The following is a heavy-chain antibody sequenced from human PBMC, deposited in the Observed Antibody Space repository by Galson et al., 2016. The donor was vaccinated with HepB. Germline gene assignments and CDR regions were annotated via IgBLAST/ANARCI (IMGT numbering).Heavy chain of an antibody. CDR3: AKSAYGSYYYGMDV. Sequence: SLRLSCAASGFSFNTYGIHWVRQAPDKGLEWVAVISYDGSNKYYADSVKGRFTISRDSSKNTLFLQMNSLRVEDSALYYCAKSAYGSYYYGMDVWGRGTTVTVSS. D-gene: IGHD3-10*01. J-gene: IGHJ6*04. CDR1: GFSFNTYG. CDR2: ISYDGSNK. V-gene: IGHV3-30*18.